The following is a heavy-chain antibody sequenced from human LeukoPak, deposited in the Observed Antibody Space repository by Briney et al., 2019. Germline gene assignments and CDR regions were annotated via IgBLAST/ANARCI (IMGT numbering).Heavy chain of an antibody. Sequence: GGSLRLSCAASGFTFSSYWMHWVRQVPGKGLVWVSRINCDGSSATYADSVKGRFTISRDNAKNTLYLQMNSLSAEDTAVYYCASASRSGYDDHWGQGTLVTVST. V-gene: IGHV3-74*01. CDR2: INCDGSSA. CDR3: ASASRSGYDDH. CDR1: GFTFSSYW. J-gene: IGHJ4*02. D-gene: IGHD3-3*01.